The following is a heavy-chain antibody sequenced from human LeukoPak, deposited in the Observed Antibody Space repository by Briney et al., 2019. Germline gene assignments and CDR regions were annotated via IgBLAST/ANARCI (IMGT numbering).Heavy chain of an antibody. Sequence: KSSETLSLTCTVSGCSISSGYYWGWIRQPPGKGLEWIGRIYHSGSTYYNPSLKSRVTISVDTSKNQFSLKPSSVTAADTAVFYCATTLSSTWYYNWFDPWGQGTLVTVSS. V-gene: IGHV4-38-2*02. CDR3: ATTLSSTWYYNWFDP. D-gene: IGHD6-13*01. J-gene: IGHJ5*02. CDR1: GCSISSGYY. CDR2: IYHSGST.